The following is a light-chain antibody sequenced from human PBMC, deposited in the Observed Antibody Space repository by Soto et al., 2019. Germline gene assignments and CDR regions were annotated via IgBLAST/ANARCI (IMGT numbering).Light chain of an antibody. Sequence: EIVLTQSPATLSLSPGESATLSCRASQTVTRNYLAWHQQKPGQAPRLLVYGASSRATGIPDRFSGSGSGTDFTLTISSLEPEDFAVYYCQQHGSSPITFGQGTKVDIK. CDR2: GAS. CDR3: QQHGSSPIT. CDR1: QTVTRNY. V-gene: IGKV3-20*01. J-gene: IGKJ1*01.